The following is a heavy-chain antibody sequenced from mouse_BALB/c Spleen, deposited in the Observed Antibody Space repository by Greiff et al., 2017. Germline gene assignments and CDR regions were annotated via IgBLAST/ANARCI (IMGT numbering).Heavy chain of an antibody. CDR3: ARQGLGTTAMDY. V-gene: IGHV5-6*01. CDR1: GFTFSSYG. Sequence: EVQLVESGGDLVKPGGSLKLSCAASGFTFSSYGMSWVRQTPDKRLEWVATISSGGSYNYYPDSVKGRFTISRDNAKNTLYLQMSSLKFEDTAMYYCARQGLGTTAMDYWGQGTSVTVSS. D-gene: IGHD1-1*01. CDR2: ISSGGSYN. J-gene: IGHJ4*01.